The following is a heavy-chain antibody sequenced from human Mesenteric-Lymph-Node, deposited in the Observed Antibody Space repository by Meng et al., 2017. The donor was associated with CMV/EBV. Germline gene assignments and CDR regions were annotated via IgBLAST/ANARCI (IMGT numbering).Heavy chain of an antibody. CDR3: ARVREYDFWSGFDY. CDR1: GFTVSSNY. D-gene: IGHD3-3*01. V-gene: IGHV3-53*05. J-gene: IGHJ4*02. CDR2: IYSGGST. Sequence: GESLKISCAASGFTVSSNYMSWVRQAPGKGLEWVSVIYSGGSTYYADSVKGRFTISRDNSKNTLYLQMNSLRAEDTAVYYCARVREYDFWSGFDYWGQGTLVTVSS.